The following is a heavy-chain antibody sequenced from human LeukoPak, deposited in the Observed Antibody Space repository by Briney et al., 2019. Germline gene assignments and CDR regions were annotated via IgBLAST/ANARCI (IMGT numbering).Heavy chain of an antibody. CDR1: GFTFSSYA. D-gene: IGHD2-15*01. CDR3: AKYCSGGNCYSGLY. V-gene: IGHV3-23*01. J-gene: IGHJ4*02. CDR2: FSSIRGST. Sequence: PGGSLRLSCAASGFTFSSYAMTWVRQPPGKELDWVSTFSSIRGSTYSADSVKGRFPISRDSSKNTLFLQMNSLRAEDTAVYYCAKYCSGGNCYSGLYWGQGTLVTVSS.